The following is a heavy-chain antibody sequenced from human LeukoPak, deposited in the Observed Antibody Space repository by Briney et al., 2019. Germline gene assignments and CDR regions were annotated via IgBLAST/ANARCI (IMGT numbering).Heavy chain of an antibody. D-gene: IGHD1-26*01. J-gene: IGHJ4*02. CDR2: IKVDGSEK. CDR3: ARGQRIVGASTIDY. V-gene: IGHV3-7*01. CDR1: GFTFSNYW. Sequence: GGSLRLSCVGSGFTFSNYWMTWVRQAPGMGLEWVANIKVDGSEKNYVDSVKGRFTISRDNAKNSLFLQMNSLRAEDTAFYYCARGQRIVGASTIDYWGQGTLATVSS.